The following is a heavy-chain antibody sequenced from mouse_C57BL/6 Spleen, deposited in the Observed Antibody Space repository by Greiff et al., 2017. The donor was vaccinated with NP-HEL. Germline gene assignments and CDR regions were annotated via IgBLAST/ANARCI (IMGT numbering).Heavy chain of an antibody. Sequence: EVQLVESGGGLVQPGGSLSLSCAASGFTFTDYYMSWVRQPPGKALEWLGFIRNKANGYTTEYSASVKGRFTISRDNSQSILYLQMNALRAEDSATYYCARSRYYGSGYAMDYWGQGTSVTVSS. V-gene: IGHV7-3*01. CDR1: GFTFTDYY. CDR3: ARSRYYGSGYAMDY. CDR2: IRNKANGYTT. J-gene: IGHJ4*01. D-gene: IGHD1-1*01.